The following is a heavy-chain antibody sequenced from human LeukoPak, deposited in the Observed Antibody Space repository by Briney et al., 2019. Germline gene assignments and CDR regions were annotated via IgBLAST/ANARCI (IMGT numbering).Heavy chain of an antibody. D-gene: IGHD1-14*01. V-gene: IGHV3-48*03. CDR2: ISPSGSAM. CDR3: ARETPEYD. CDR1: GFTFSSYE. Sequence: GGSLRLSCAASGFTFSSYEMNWVRQAPGKGLEWVSYISPSGSAMYYADSVKGRFTISRDNAKNSLYLQMNSLRDEDTAVYYCARETPEYDWGQGTLVTVSS. J-gene: IGHJ4*02.